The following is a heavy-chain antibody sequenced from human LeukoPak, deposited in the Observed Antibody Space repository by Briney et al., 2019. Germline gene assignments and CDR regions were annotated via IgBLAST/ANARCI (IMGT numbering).Heavy chain of an antibody. CDR3: VRDPRAYYYGSGSYEPSDY. CDR2: ISSSSYI. CDR1: GFTFSSYS. J-gene: IGHJ4*02. Sequence: GGSLRLSCAASGFTFSSYSMNWVRQAPGKGLEWVSSISSSSYIYYADSVKGRFTISRDNAKNSLYLQMNSLRAEDTAVYYCVRDPRAYYYGSGSYEPSDYWGQGTLVTVSS. D-gene: IGHD3-10*01. V-gene: IGHV3-21*01.